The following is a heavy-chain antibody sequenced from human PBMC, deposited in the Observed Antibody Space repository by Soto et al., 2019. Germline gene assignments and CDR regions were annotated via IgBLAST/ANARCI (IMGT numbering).Heavy chain of an antibody. CDR1: GYTFINYD. V-gene: IGHV1-8*01. D-gene: IGHD3-10*01. Sequence: VASVKVSCKASGYTFINYDINWVREATGQGLEWMGTVNPSGGNTSYAQNFQDRVTMTRDTSISTAYMELTSLRFDDTAVYFCARVRGSYRLYHLDYWGQGALVTVSS. CDR2: VNPSGGNT. CDR3: ARVRGSYRLYHLDY. J-gene: IGHJ4*02.